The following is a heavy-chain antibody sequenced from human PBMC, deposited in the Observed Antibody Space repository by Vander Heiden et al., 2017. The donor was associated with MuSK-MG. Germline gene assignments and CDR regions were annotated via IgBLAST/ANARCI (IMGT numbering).Heavy chain of an antibody. CDR1: GFPFSSYA. J-gene: IGHJ4*02. Sequence: QVQLVESGGRVAQSGSSLRLACAASGFPFSSYAMHWVRQAPGKGLEWVAVVSYDGNNKFYPDSVKGRFSISRDNFKNTLFLQMDSLRIEDAGVYFCARGPYTLGPTPKFYFDFWGRGTLVTVSS. D-gene: IGHD5-18*01. CDR2: VSYDGNNK. V-gene: IGHV3-30-3*01. CDR3: ARGPYTLGPTPKFYFDF.